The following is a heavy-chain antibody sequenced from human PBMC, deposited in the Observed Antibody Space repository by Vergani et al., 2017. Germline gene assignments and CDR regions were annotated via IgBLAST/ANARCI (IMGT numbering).Heavy chain of an antibody. CDR2: ISGSGGSI. V-gene: IGHV3-48*01. CDR3: ARVTSGIAVAGTADYYYYGMDV. J-gene: IGHJ6*02. D-gene: IGHD6-13*01. CDR1: GFTFSSYS. Sequence: EVQLVESGGGLVQPGGSLRLSCAASGFTFSSYSMNWVRQAPGKGLEWVSAISGSGGSIYYADSVKGRFTISRDNAKNSLYLQMNSLRAEDTAVYYCARVTSGIAVAGTADYYYYGMDVWGQGTTVTVSS.